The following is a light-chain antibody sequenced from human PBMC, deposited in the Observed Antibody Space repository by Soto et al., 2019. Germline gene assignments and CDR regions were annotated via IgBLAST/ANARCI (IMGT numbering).Light chain of an antibody. V-gene: IGKV1-5*03. CDR1: QSISSW. J-gene: IGKJ1*01. CDR3: QQYNSYSPLT. Sequence: DIQMTQSPSTLSASVGDRVTITCLASQSISSWLAWYQQKPGKAPKLLIYKASSLESGVPSRFSGSGSGTEFTLTISSLQPDDFVTYYCQQYNSYSPLTFGQGTKVDIK. CDR2: KAS.